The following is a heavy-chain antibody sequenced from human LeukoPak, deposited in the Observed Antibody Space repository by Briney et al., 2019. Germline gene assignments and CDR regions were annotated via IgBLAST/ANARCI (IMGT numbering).Heavy chain of an antibody. CDR3: ARGRGAGRGGPPYYFDY. Sequence: SETLSLTCAVSGGSISSGGYSWSWIRQPPGKGLEWIGYIYHSGSTYYNPSLKSRVTISVDRSKNQFSLKLSSVTAADTAVYYCARGRGAGRGGPPYYFDYWGQGTLVTVSS. D-gene: IGHD1-26*01. CDR2: IYHSGST. J-gene: IGHJ4*02. CDR1: GGSISSGGYS. V-gene: IGHV4-30-2*01.